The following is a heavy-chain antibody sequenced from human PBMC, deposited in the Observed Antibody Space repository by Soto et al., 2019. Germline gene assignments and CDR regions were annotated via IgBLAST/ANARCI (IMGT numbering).Heavy chain of an antibody. CDR2: IYYSGST. Sequence: SETLSLTCTVSGGSISSYYWSWIRQPPGKGLEWIGYIYYSGSTNYNPSLKSRVTISVDTSKNQFSLKLSSVTAADTAVYYCARSPPSDYYGYDGYYYGMDVWGQGTTVTVSS. V-gene: IGHV4-59*01. D-gene: IGHD3-10*01. CDR1: GGSISSYY. CDR3: ARSPPSDYYGYDGYYYGMDV. J-gene: IGHJ6*02.